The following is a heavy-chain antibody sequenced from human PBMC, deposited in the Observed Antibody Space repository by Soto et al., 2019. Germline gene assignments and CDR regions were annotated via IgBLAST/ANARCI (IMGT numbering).Heavy chain of an antibody. Sequence: LSLTCTVSGDSVTSVSDYWSWIRQPPGKGLEWIGYIYYSGSADYNPSLGSRVTISIDTSKNQFSLKLTSVTAAETAVYYCARVFGFGYYYYNMDLWCQGTTVPV. V-gene: IGHV4-61*01. CDR2: IYYSGSA. D-gene: IGHD1-20*01. J-gene: IGHJ6*02. CDR1: GDSVTSVSDY. CDR3: ARVFGFGYYYYNMDL.